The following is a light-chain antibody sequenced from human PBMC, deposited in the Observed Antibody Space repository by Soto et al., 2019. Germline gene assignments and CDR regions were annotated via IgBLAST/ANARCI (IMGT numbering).Light chain of an antibody. J-gene: IGLJ1*01. CDR1: SSDVGGYNY. CDR2: DVS. Sequence: QSALTQPASVSGSPGQSITISCSGTSSDVGGYNYVFWYQHHPGQAPKLMIYDVSNRPSGVPNRFSGSKSGNTASLTISGLLAEDETDYYCTSYTSSTPFYVFGTGTKVTVL. V-gene: IGLV2-14*03. CDR3: TSYTSSTPFYV.